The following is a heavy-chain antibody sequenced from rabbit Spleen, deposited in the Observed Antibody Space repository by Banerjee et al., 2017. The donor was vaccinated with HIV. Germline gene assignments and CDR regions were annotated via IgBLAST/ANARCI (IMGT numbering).Heavy chain of an antibody. Sequence: QSLEESGGDLVKPGASLTLTCTASGFSFSSGYMCWVRQAPGKGLEWIACIYAGSSGTTYYASWAKGRFTCSKTSSTTVTLQMTSLTAADTATYFCARDTGSSFSSYGMDLWGQGTLVTVS. CDR2: IYAGSSGTT. V-gene: IGHV1S40*01. J-gene: IGHJ6*01. CDR3: ARDTGSSFSSYGMDL. CDR1: GFSFSSGY. D-gene: IGHD8-1*01.